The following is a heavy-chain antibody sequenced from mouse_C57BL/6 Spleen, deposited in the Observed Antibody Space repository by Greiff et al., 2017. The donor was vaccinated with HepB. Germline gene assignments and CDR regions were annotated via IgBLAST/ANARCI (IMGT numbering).Heavy chain of an antibody. V-gene: IGHV1-64*01. CDR3: ARWANWDSSAIDY. J-gene: IGHJ4*01. Sequence: VQLQQSGAELVKPGASVKLSCKASGYTFTSYWMHWVKQRPGQGLEWIGMIHPNSGSTNYNEKFKSKATLTVDKSSSTAYMQLSSLTSEDSAVYYCARWANWDSSAIDYWGQGTSVTVSS. CDR1: GYTFTSYW. D-gene: IGHD4-1*02. CDR2: IHPNSGST.